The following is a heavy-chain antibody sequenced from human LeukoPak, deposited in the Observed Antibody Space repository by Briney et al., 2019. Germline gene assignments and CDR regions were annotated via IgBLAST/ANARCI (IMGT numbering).Heavy chain of an antibody. CDR2: IYSGGST. D-gene: IGHD1-26*01. J-gene: IGHJ5*02. V-gene: IGHV3-53*01. Sequence: GGSLRLSCAASGFTVSSNYMSWVRQAPGKGLEWVSVIYSGGSTYYADSVKGRFTISRDNSKNTLYLQMNSLRAEDTAVYYCGRAVGATRGGWFDPWGQGTLVTVSS. CDR3: GRAVGATRGGWFDP. CDR1: GFTVSSNY.